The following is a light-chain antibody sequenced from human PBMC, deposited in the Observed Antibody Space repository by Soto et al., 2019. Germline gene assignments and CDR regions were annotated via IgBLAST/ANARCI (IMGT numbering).Light chain of an antibody. J-gene: IGLJ3*02. CDR3: GTWDSSLGAGV. CDR2: DNN. CDR1: SSNIGSNY. V-gene: IGLV1-51*01. Sequence: QSVLTQPPSVSAAPGQKVTISCSGSSSNIGSNYVSWYQQLPGTGPKLLIYDNNERPSGIPDRFSGSKSATSATLGITGLQTGDEADYYCGTWDSSLGAGVFGGGTKLTVL.